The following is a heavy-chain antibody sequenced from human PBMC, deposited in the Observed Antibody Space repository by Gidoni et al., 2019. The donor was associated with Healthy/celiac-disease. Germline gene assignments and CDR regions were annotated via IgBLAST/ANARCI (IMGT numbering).Heavy chain of an antibody. J-gene: IGHJ5*02. Sequence: QVQLVQSAAEVKKPGSSVKVSCKASGATFSSYTISWVRQAPGQGLEWMGRIIPILGIANYAQKFQGRVTITADKSTSTAYMELSSLRSEDTAVYYCARNGLAAAGWFDPWGQGTLVTVSS. CDR1: GATFSSYT. CDR3: ARNGLAAAGWFDP. D-gene: IGHD6-13*01. CDR2: IIPILGIA. V-gene: IGHV1-69*02.